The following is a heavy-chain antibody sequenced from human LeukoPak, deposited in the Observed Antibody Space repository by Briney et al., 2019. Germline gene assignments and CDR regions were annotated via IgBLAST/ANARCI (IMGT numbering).Heavy chain of an antibody. J-gene: IGHJ3*02. CDR1: GFTFSSYA. Sequence: GRSLRLPCAASGFTFSSYAMHWVRQAPGKGLEWVAVISYDGSNKYYADSVKGRFTISRDNSKNTLYLQMNSLRAEDTAVYYCARPMGADGAFDIWGQGTMVTVSS. CDR2: ISYDGSNK. D-gene: IGHD1-26*01. CDR3: ARPMGADGAFDI. V-gene: IGHV3-30-3*01.